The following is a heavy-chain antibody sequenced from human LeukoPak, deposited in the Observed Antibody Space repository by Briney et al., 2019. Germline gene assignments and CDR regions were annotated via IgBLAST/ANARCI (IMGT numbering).Heavy chain of an antibody. Sequence: GGSLRLSCAASGFTFSSYGMHWVRQAPGKGLEWVAVIRYDGSNKYYADSVKGRFTISRDNSKNTLYLQMNSLRAEDTAVYYCARAANPYYDSSGYFDYWGQGTLVTVSS. J-gene: IGHJ4*02. CDR3: ARAANPYYDSSGYFDY. CDR2: IRYDGSNK. CDR1: GFTFSSYG. D-gene: IGHD3-22*01. V-gene: IGHV3-33*01.